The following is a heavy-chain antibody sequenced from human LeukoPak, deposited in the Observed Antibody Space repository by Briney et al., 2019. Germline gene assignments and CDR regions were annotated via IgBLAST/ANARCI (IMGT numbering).Heavy chain of an antibody. J-gene: IGHJ6*03. CDR2: IYYSGST. CDR3: ARGSGYYGSGSPYYYYYMDV. CDR1: GGSFSGYY. Sequence: SETLSLTCAVYGGSFSGYYWSWIRQPPGKGLEWIGYIYYSGSTNYNPSLKSRVTISVDTSKNQFSLKLSSVTAADTAVYYCARGSGYYGSGSPYYYYYMDVWGKGTTVTISS. D-gene: IGHD3-10*01. V-gene: IGHV4-59*01.